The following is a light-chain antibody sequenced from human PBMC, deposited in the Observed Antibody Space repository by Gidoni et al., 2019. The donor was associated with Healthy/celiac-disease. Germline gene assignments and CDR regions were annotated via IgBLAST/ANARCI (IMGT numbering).Light chain of an antibody. Sequence: DIVMTQSPDSLAVSLGERATIHCKSSQSVLYSSNNKNYLAWYQQKPGQPPKLRIYWASTRESGVPDRFSGSGSGTDFTLTISSLQAEDVAVYYCQQYYSTPFTFXPXTKVDIK. CDR3: QQYYSTPFT. CDR1: QSVLYSSNNKNY. J-gene: IGKJ3*01. CDR2: WAS. V-gene: IGKV4-1*01.